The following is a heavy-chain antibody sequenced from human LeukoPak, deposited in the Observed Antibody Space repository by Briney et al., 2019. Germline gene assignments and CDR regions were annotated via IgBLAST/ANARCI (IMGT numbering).Heavy chain of an antibody. CDR2: IYYSGST. CDR3: ARGDSSGWYYFDY. V-gene: IGHV4-39*07. J-gene: IGHJ4*02. Sequence: SETLSLTCTVSGGSISSSYYYWGWIRQPPGKGLEWIGSIYYSGSTYYNPSLKSRVTISVDTSKNQFSLKLRSVTAADTAVYYCARGDSSGWYYFDYWGQGTLVTVSS. D-gene: IGHD6-19*01. CDR1: GGSISSSYYY.